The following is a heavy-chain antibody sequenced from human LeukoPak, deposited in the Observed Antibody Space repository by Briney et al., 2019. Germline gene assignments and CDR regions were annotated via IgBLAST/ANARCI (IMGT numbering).Heavy chain of an antibody. CDR2: IIYDGRHT. J-gene: IGHJ4*02. D-gene: IGHD3-22*01. CDR1: GFTYRMYA. CDR3: AKDGLSYDGSTHVYYFQS. V-gene: IGHV3-23*01. Sequence: GGSLRLSCTASGFTYRMYAMSWVRQAPGKGLESVASIIYDGRHTYYAASVKGRFTISRDNSQNTLYLQMNSLRAEDTALYYCAKDGLSYDGSTHVYYFQSLGQGALVTVSS.